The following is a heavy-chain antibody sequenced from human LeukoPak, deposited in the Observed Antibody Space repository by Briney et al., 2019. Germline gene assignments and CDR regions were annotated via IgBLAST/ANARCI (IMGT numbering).Heavy chain of an antibody. V-gene: IGHV4-30-2*01. J-gene: IGHJ5*02. CDR3: DRENWDYNWFDP. Sequence: SETLSLTCAVSGGSISSGGYSWSWIRQPRGKGLEWIGYIYHSGSTYYHPSLKSRVTTSVDRSKTQCSLKLSSVTAADTAVYYCDRENWDYNWFDPWGQGTLVTVSS. D-gene: IGHD7-27*01. CDR1: GGSISSGGYS. CDR2: IYHSGST.